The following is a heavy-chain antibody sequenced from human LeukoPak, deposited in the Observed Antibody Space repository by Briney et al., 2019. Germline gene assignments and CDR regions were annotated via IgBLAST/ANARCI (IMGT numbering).Heavy chain of an antibody. J-gene: IGHJ4*02. CDR1: GFTFGSYY. CDR2: IKKDGSKT. D-gene: IGHD6-19*01. V-gene: IGHV3-7*01. CDR3: AKDLIAVAGLFDY. Sequence: GGSLRLSCAASGFTFGSYYISWVRQAPGKGLEWVANIKKDGSKTYYVDSVKGRFTISRDNSKNTLYLQMNSLRAEDTAVYYCAKDLIAVAGLFDYWGQGTLVTVSS.